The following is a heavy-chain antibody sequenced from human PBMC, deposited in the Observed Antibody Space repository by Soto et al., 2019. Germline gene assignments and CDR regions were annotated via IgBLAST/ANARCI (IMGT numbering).Heavy chain of an antibody. CDR1: GFTFSSYG. CDR2: IRGSGGIK. CDR3: AKDTRFRLGEVSYDAIDY. Sequence: EVQLLEAGVGLVQPGGSLRLYCAASGFTFSSYGMSWVRQAPGKGLEWVAGIRGSGGIKYYADSVKGRSTISRDKSKNTLFLQMNSLRAEDTAVYYCAKDTRFRLGEVSYDAIDYWGQGTMVTVSS. J-gene: IGHJ4*02. V-gene: IGHV3-23*01. D-gene: IGHD3-16*02.